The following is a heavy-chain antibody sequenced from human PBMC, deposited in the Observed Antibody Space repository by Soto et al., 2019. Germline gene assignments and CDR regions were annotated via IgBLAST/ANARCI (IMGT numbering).Heavy chain of an antibody. CDR1: GFTFSSYA. V-gene: IGHV3-23*01. J-gene: IGHJ5*02. D-gene: IGHD2-2*01. CDR2: ISGSGGST. Sequence: GGSLRLSCAASGFTFSSYAMSWVRQAPGKGLEWVSAISGSGGSTYYADSVKGRFTISRDNSKNTLYLQMNSLRAEDTAVYYCAMGGDIVVVPAAMPYNWFDPWGQGTLVTVSS. CDR3: AMGGDIVVVPAAMPYNWFDP.